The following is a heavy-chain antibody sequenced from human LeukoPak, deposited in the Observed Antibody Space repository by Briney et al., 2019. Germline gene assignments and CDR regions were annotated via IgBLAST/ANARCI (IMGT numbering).Heavy chain of an antibody. CDR1: GYIFTAYY. Sequence: ASVKVSCKASGYIFTAYYIHWVRQAPGQGLEWVGRIHPSSGGTEYAQNFQGRVTVTRDTSITTAYMELNRLTSDDTAVYYCARNYGDLDYWGQGTLVAVSS. V-gene: IGHV1-2*06. J-gene: IGHJ4*02. D-gene: IGHD4-17*01. CDR3: ARNYGDLDY. CDR2: IHPSSGGT.